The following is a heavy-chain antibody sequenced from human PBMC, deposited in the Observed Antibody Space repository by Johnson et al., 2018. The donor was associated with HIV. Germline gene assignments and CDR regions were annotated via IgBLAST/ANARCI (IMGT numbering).Heavy chain of an antibody. J-gene: IGHJ3*01. CDR3: ARGTWLTVVTSPDAFDF. D-gene: IGHD4-23*01. CDR1: KFTFSTYD. V-gene: IGHV3-30*03. Sequence: QVQLVASGGGVVQPGRCLRLSCVASKFTFSTYDMHWVRQAPGKGLEWVALISYDGAAKHYADSVKGRFTISRDNSKNTLYLQMNSLRTEDTAVYYCARGTWLTVVTSPDAFDFWGQGTMVTVSS. CDR2: ISYDGAAK.